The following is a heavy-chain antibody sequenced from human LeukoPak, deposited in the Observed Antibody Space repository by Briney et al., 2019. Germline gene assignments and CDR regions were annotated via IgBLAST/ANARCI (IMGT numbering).Heavy chain of an antibody. CDR2: ISGSCVIT. Sequence: GGSLRLSCAASGFTFSSYAMSWVRQAPGKGLEGVSAISGSCVITYYAHSVNGRFTISRANSNNTLYLQMNSLRAEDTAVYYCAKGDGYDYVWGSYRPYFDYWGQGTLVTVSS. CDR1: GFTFSSYA. J-gene: IGHJ4*02. D-gene: IGHD3-16*02. V-gene: IGHV3-23*01. CDR3: AKGDGYDYVWGSYRPYFDY.